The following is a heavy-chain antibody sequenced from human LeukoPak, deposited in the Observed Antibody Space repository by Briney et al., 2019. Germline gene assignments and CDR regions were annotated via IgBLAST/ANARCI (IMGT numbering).Heavy chain of an antibody. CDR3: ARGYYDSSGYYDEFAFDI. CDR2: ISAYNGNT. V-gene: IGHV1-18*01. J-gene: IGHJ3*02. CDR1: GYTFTSYG. Sequence: ASVKVSCKASGYTFTSYGISWVRQAPGQGLEWMGWISAYNGNTNYAQKLQGRVTMTTDTSTSTAYMELRSLRPDDTAVYYCARGYYDSSGYYDEFAFDIWGQGTMVTVSS. D-gene: IGHD3-22*01.